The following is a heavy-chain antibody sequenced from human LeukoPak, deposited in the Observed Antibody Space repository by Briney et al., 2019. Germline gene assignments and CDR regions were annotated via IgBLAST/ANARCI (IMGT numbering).Heavy chain of an antibody. Sequence: PGESLKISCKGSGYSFTTYWIGWVRQMPGKGLEWMGIIYPGDSDTRFRPFFQGQVTISADKSISTAYLQWSSLKASDTAMYYCARSSSSWYMHGYWGQGTLVTVSS. V-gene: IGHV5-51*01. D-gene: IGHD6-13*01. J-gene: IGHJ4*02. CDR3: ARSSSSWYMHGY. CDR1: GYSFTTYW. CDR2: IYPGDSDT.